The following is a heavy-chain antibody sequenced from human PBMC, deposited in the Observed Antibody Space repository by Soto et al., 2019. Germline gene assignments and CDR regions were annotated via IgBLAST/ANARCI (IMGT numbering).Heavy chain of an antibody. J-gene: IGHJ4*02. V-gene: IGHV3-23*01. Sequence: GGSLRLSCAASGFTFSSYAMSWVRQAPGKGLEWVSAISGSGGSTYYADSVKGRFTISRDNSKNTLYLQMNSLRAEDTAVYYCAKGLYYSGEGSRYWGQATMATVST. CDR3: AKGLYYSGEGSRY. CDR1: GFTFSSYA. CDR2: ISGSGGST. D-gene: IGHD3-10*01.